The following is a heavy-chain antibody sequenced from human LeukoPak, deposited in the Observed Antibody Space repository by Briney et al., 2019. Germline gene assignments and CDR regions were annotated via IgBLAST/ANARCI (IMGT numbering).Heavy chain of an antibody. V-gene: IGHV3-21*01. CDR2: ISSSSSYI. Sequence: PGGSLRLSCAASGFTFSSYSMNWVRQAPGKGLEWVSSISSSSSYIYYADSVKGRFTISRDNAKNSLYLQMNSLRAEDTAVYYCAREGDSSSYSWFASDIWGQGTMVTVSS. J-gene: IGHJ3*02. CDR3: AREGDSSSYSWFASDI. D-gene: IGHD6-13*01. CDR1: GFTFSSYS.